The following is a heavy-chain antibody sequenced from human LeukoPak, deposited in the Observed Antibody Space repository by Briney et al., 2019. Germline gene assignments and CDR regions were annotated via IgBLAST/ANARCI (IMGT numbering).Heavy chain of an antibody. CDR1: GFTFNNYA. J-gene: IGHJ6*03. D-gene: IGHD6-13*01. CDR2: ISYDGSNK. Sequence: GGSLRLSCAASGFTFNNYAMHWVRQAPGKGLEWVAVISYDGSNKYYADSVKGRFTISRDNSKNTLYLQMNSLRAEDTAVYYCAKELQSGSWYIGYYYYMDVWGQGTMVTVSS. V-gene: IGHV3-30*18. CDR3: AKELQSGSWYIGYYYYMDV.